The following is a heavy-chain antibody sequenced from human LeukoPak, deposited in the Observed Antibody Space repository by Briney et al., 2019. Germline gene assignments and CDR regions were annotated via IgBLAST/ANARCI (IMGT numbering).Heavy chain of an antibody. D-gene: IGHD2-15*01. Sequence: GESLKISCKGSGYTFTSYWSGWVRQMPGKGLGWLGIIFPVDSDTRYSPSFQGQVTISADKSISTASLQWSTLKASDTAMYYCARRLRYCSGGSCYPGAFDYWGQGTLVTVSS. CDR3: ARRLRYCSGGSCYPGAFDY. CDR1: GYTFTSYW. CDR2: IFPVDSDT. J-gene: IGHJ4*02. V-gene: IGHV5-51*01.